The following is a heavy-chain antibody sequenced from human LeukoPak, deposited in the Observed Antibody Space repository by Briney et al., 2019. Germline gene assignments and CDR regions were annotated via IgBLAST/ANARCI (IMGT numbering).Heavy chain of an antibody. Sequence: SETLSLTCTVSGGSISSYYWSWIRQPPGKGLEWIGYIYTSGSTNYNPSLKSRVTISVDTSKNQFSLKLSSVTAADTAVYYCARLYTIFGVVISYFDYWGQGTLVTVSS. D-gene: IGHD3-3*01. CDR3: ARLYTIFGVVISYFDY. CDR2: IYTSGST. CDR1: GGSISSYY. V-gene: IGHV4-4*09. J-gene: IGHJ4*02.